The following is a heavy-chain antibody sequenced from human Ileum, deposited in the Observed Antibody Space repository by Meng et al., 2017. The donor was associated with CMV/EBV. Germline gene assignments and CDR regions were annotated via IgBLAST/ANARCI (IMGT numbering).Heavy chain of an antibody. J-gene: IGHJ5*02. Sequence: GESLKISCEASGFTFSNYAMTWVRQAPGKGLEWVATISGRGGSTYYADSVKGRFIISRDNSKTTLFLQMSSLRVEDTAVYFCAKVRTRENWTLLGGYFGPWGPRIQVTVSS. CDR3: AKVRTRENWTLLGGYFGP. CDR2: ISGRGGST. D-gene: IGHD3-10*01. V-gene: IGHV3-23*01. CDR1: GFTFSNYA.